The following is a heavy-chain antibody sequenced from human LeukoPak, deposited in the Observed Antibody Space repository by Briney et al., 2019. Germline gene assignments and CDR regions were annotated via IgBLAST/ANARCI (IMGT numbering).Heavy chain of an antibody. CDR1: GGSINNYY. CDR2: IYYRGST. D-gene: IGHD3-9*01. CDR3: AREGPYYDILTGYYRGWFDP. J-gene: IGHJ5*02. V-gene: IGHV4-59*01. Sequence: SETLSLTCTVSGGSINNYYWSWIRQPPGKGLEWLGYIYYRGSTNYNPSLKSRVTISVDTSKNQFSLKLSSVTAADTAVYYCAREGPYYDILTGYYRGWFDPWGQGTLVTVSS.